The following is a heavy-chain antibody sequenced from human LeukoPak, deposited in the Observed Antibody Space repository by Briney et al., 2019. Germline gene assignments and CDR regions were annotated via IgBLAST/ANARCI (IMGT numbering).Heavy chain of an antibody. J-gene: IGHJ1*01. D-gene: IGHD6-6*01. CDR1: GGSISSYY. CDR3: ARGGAARLHFQN. Sequence: SSETLSLTCTVSGGSISSYYWSWIRQPPGKGLEWIGYIYHSGSTNYNPSLQSRVTISVDTSKNQFSLNLNSVTAADTAVYYCARGGAARLHFQNWGQGTLVTVSS. CDR2: IYHSGST. V-gene: IGHV4-59*01.